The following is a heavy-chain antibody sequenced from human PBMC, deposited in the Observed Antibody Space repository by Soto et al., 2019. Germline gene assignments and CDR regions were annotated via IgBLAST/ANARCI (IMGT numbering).Heavy chain of an antibody. CDR2: IYYSGST. V-gene: IGHV4-59*01. Sequence: SETLSLTCTVSGGSISSYYWSWIRQPPGKGLEWIGYIYYSGSTDYNPSLKSRVTISVDTSKNQFSLKLSSVTAADTAVYYCARQQSTYYDSSGLSFWFDPWGQGTLVTVSS. D-gene: IGHD3-22*01. J-gene: IGHJ5*02. CDR1: GGSISSYY. CDR3: ARQQSTYYDSSGLSFWFDP.